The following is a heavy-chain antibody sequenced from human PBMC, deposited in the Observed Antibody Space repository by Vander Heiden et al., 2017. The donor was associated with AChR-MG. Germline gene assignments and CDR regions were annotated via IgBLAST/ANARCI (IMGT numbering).Heavy chain of an antibody. CDR2: ISGSGGST. Sequence: EVQLLESGGGLVQPGGSLRLSCAAPGFTFSSYVMSWVRQVPGKGLEWVSGISGSGGSTHYADSVKGRFTISRDNSKNTLYLQMNSLRAEDTAVYYCAKDLRAALSPSDYWGQGTLVTVSS. D-gene: IGHD6-13*01. CDR1: GFTFSSYV. CDR3: AKDLRAALSPSDY. J-gene: IGHJ4*02. V-gene: IGHV3-23*01.